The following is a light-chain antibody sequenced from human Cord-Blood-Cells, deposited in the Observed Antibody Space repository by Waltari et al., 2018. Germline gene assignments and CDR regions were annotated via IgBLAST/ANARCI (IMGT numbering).Light chain of an antibody. CDR1: QSISSY. CDR2: AAS. CDR3: QHSYSTPRT. J-gene: IGKJ1*01. Sequence: DIQMTQSPSSLSASVGDRVTITCRASQSISSYLNWYQQKPGKAPKLLIYAASRLQSGVPSRFSGSGSGTDVTLTISSLQPEDCATYYCQHSYSTPRTFGQGTKVEIK. V-gene: IGKV1-39*01.